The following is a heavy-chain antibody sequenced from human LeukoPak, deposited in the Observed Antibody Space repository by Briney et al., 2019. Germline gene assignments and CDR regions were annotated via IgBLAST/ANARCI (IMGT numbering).Heavy chain of an antibody. CDR3: ARRGSGYYYYGMDV. J-gene: IGHJ6*02. D-gene: IGHD2-15*01. Sequence: SETLSLTCIVSGGSIGTYYWSWIRQSPGKGLEWIGYIYVTGSTRYNPYLQSRVTISVDTSKNQFSLKLNSVTAADTAVYYCARRGSGYYYYGMDVWGQGATVTVSS. V-gene: IGHV4-4*09. CDR1: GGSIGTYY. CDR2: IYVTGST.